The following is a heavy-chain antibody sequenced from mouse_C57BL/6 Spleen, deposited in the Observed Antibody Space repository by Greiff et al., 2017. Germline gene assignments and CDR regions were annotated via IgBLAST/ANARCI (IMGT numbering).Heavy chain of an antibody. CDR3: ARGVYYDYDGDV. J-gene: IGHJ1*03. V-gene: IGHV5-9*01. Sequence: EVKLVESGGGLVKPGGSLKLSCAASGFTFSSYTMSWVRQTPEKRLEWVATISGGGGNTYYPDSVKGRFTISRDNAKNTLYLQMSSLRSEDTALYYCARGVYYDYDGDVGGTGTTVTVSS. D-gene: IGHD2-4*01. CDR2: ISGGGGNT. CDR1: GFTFSSYT.